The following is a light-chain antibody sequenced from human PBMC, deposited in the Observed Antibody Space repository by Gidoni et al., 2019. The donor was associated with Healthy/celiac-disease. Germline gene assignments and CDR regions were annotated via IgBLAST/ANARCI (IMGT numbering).Light chain of an antibody. CDR2: GAS. CDR3: QQYGSSPPYT. J-gene: IGKJ2*01. V-gene: IGKV3-20*01. CDR1: QSVSSSY. Sequence: IVLTQPPGTLSLSPGERATLSCRASQSVSSSYLAWYQQKPGQAPRPLIYGASSRATSIPDRFSGSGSGTDFTLTISRLEPEDVAVYYCQQYGSSPPYTFGQXTKLEIK.